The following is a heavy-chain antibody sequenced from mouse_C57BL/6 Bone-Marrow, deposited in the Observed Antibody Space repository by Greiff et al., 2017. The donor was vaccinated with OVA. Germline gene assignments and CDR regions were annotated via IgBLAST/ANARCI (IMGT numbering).Heavy chain of an antibody. Sequence: EVNVVESGAGLVKPGGSLKLSCAASGFTFSSYAMSWVRQTPEKRLEWVAYISSGGDYIYYADTVKGRFTISSDNARNTLYLQMSSLKSEDTALYYCTREWDYYGSSYAMDYWGQGTSVTVSS. CDR1: GFTFSSYA. D-gene: IGHD1-1*01. V-gene: IGHV5-9-1*02. CDR3: TREWDYYGSSYAMDY. J-gene: IGHJ4*01. CDR2: ISSGGDYI.